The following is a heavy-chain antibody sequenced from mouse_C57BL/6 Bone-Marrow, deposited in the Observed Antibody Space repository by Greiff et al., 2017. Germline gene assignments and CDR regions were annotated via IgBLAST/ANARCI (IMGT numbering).Heavy chain of an antibody. J-gene: IGHJ3*01. CDR1: GYTFTSYW. V-gene: IGHV1-64*01. Sequence: VQLHQPGAELVKPGASVKLSCKASGYTFTSYWMHWVKQRPGQGLEWIGMIHPNSGSTNYNEKFKSKATLTVDKSSSTAYMQLSSLTSEDSAVYYCARGGWLLQFAYWGQGTLVTVSA. CDR3: ARGGWLLQFAY. CDR2: IHPNSGST. D-gene: IGHD2-3*01.